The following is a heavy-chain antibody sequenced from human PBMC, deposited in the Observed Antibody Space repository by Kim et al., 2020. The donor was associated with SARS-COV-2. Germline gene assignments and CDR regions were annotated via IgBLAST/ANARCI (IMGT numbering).Heavy chain of an antibody. D-gene: IGHD3-22*01. Sequence: SETLSLTCTVSGGSISNNNYYCGWIRQPPGKGLEWIGSTYYNGITYDNPSLKSRVTISVDTSKNQFSLKLSSVTAADTAVYHCARHYFDTSHYYPYYFDFWGQGTLVTVSS. V-gene: IGHV4-39*01. CDR2: TYYNGIT. CDR1: GGSISNNNYY. J-gene: IGHJ4*02. CDR3: ARHYFDTSHYYPYYFDF.